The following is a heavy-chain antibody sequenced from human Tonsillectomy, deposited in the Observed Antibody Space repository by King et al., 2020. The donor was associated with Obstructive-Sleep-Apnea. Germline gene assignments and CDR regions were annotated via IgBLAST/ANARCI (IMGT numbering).Heavy chain of an antibody. V-gene: IGHV3-30-3*01. J-gene: IGHJ3*02. CDR1: GFTFSSYA. CDR3: ARALESNSKYGGSWYLRGGAFDI. D-gene: IGHD6-13*01. Sequence: VQLVQSGGGVVQPGRSLRLSCAASGFTFSSYAMHWVRQAPGKGLEWVAVISYDGSNKYYADSVKGRFTISRDNSKNTLYLQMNSLRAEDTAVYYCARALESNSKYGGSWYLRGGAFDIWGKGKMVPVSS. CDR2: ISYDGSNK.